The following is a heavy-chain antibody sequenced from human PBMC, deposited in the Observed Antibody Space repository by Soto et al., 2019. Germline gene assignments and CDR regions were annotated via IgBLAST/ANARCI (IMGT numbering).Heavy chain of an antibody. Sequence: EVQLVESGGGLVQPGEALRLSCAASGFTFTKYWMHWVRLAPGKGPVWVSYISSDGTTTDDADSVEGRFTTSRDNANNMLNLQMDCLIVEVTAVSYCAIPDCTNDVSLAAAATVGAALEYWGQGAQVTVSS. CDR3: AIPDCTNDVSLAAAATVGAALEY. CDR1: GFTFTKYW. J-gene: IGHJ4*02. CDR2: ISSDGTTT. D-gene: IGHD2-8*01. V-gene: IGHV3-74*01.